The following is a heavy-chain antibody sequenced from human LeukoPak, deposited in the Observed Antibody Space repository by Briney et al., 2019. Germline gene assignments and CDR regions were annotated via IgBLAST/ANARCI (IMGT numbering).Heavy chain of an antibody. V-gene: IGHV3-23*01. D-gene: IGHD3-22*01. Sequence: HPGGSLRLSCEGSAFIFSGHWMNWVHQTPGKGLEWVATVSGSGDRMYHADSVKGRFTISRDNSKNTIYLQMNSLRAEDTAVYYCAKDSIDYYDSSGYYYVSEYFQYWGQGTLVTVSS. J-gene: IGHJ1*01. CDR1: AFIFSGHW. CDR2: VSGSGDRM. CDR3: AKDSIDYYDSSGYYYVSEYFQY.